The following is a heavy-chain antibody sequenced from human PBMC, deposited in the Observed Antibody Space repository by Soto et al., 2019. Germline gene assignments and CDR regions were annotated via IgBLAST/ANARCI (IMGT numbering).Heavy chain of an antibody. D-gene: IGHD6-19*01. CDR3: ARAPYSSGWWGFDY. CDR1: GLTFSSDW. V-gene: IGHV3-74*01. J-gene: IGHJ4*02. Sequence: GGSLRLSCAASGLTFSSDWMHWVRQAPGKGLVWVSRISTDGSVTTYADSVKGRFTISRDNAKNTLYLQMNSLRTEDTAVYYCARAPYSSGWWGFDYWGQGTQVTVSS. CDR2: ISTDGSVT.